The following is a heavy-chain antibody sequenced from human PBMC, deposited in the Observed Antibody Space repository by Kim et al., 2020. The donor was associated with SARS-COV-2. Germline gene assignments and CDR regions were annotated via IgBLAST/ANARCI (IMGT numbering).Heavy chain of an antibody. D-gene: IGHD3-10*01. CDR3: ARVVSGQPEPGFDP. Sequence: NPALKSRVTISVDTSKNQFSLKLSSGTAADTAVYYCARVVSGQPEPGFDPWGQGTLVTVSS. J-gene: IGHJ5*02. V-gene: IGHV4-34*01.